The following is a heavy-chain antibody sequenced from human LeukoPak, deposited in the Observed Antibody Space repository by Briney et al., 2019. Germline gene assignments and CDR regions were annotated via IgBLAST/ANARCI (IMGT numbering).Heavy chain of an antibody. Sequence: ASVKVSCKASGYTFTSYGISWVRQAPGQGLEWMGWISAYNGNTNYAQKLQGRVTMTTDTSTSTAYMELRSLRSDDAAVYYCARGLQIVGATECVYWGQGTLVTVSS. CDR1: GYTFTSYG. D-gene: IGHD1-26*01. V-gene: IGHV1-18*01. CDR3: ARGLQIVGATECVY. CDR2: ISAYNGNT. J-gene: IGHJ4*02.